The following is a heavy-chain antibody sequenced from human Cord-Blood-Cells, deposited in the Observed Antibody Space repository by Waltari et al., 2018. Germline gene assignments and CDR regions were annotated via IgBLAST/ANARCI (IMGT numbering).Heavy chain of an antibody. V-gene: IGHV4-34*01. CDR3: ARGRRLRITMVRGVINWFDP. CDR1: GGSFSGYY. J-gene: IGHJ5*02. Sequence: QVQLQQWGAGLLKPSETLSLTCAVYGGSFSGYYWSWIRQPPGKGLEWMGEINQSERNNSAPSIKSRVTISVETSKNQFSLKLSSVTAADTAVYYCARGRRLRITMVRGVINWFDPWGQGTLVTVSS. CDR2: INQSERN. D-gene: IGHD3-10*01.